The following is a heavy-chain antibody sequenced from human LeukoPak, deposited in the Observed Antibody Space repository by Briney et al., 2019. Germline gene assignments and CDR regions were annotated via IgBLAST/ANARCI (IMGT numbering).Heavy chain of an antibody. V-gene: IGHV3-21*01. Sequence: PGGSLRLSCAASGFTLSRYSMNWVRQAPGKGLEWVSSISSGSSYIYYAGSVKGRFTISRDNAKNSLYLQMNSLRAEDTAVYYCARAYSSRGGYDYWGQGTLVTVSS. CDR1: GFTLSRYS. CDR3: ARAYSSRGGYDY. J-gene: IGHJ4*02. D-gene: IGHD6-13*01. CDR2: ISSGSSYI.